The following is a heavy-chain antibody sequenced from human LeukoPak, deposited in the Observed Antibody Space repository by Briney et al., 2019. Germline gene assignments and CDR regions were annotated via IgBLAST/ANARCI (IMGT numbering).Heavy chain of an antibody. Sequence: PGGSLRLSCAASGFTFSSYSMNWVRQGPGKGLEWVSSISSSSSYIYYADSVKGRFTISRDNAKNSLYLQMNSLRAEDTAVYYYSRDWSWELVLGWDNPFDYWGQGTLVTVSS. CDR2: ISSSSSYI. V-gene: IGHV3-21*01. CDR1: GFTFSSYS. CDR3: SRDWSWELVLGWDNPFDY. J-gene: IGHJ4*02. D-gene: IGHD1-26*01.